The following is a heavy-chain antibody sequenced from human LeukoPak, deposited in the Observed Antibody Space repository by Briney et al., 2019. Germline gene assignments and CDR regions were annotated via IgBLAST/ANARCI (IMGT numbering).Heavy chain of an antibody. J-gene: IGHJ6*02. Sequence: GGSLRLSCAASGFTYSVYAMHWVRQAPGKGLEWVAFISYDGSNTYYADSVKGRFAISRDNSKNTLYLQMNSLRGEDTAVYDCVRGSSYAMDVWGQGTTVTVSS. CDR3: VRGSSYAMDV. V-gene: IGHV3-30*09. CDR2: ISYDGSNT. CDR1: GFTYSVYA.